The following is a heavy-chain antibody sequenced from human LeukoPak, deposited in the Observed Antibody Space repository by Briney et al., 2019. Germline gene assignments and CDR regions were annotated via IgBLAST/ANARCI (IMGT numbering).Heavy chain of an antibody. J-gene: IGHJ4*02. Sequence: SETLSLTCSVSGGSISNYFWTWIRQPPGKGLEWIGYIYSSGSTYYNPSLKSRVTISVDTSKNRFSLKLSTVTAADTAVYYCARRPPGDPNFDYGGQGPLVTVSS. V-gene: IGHV4-59*08. CDR1: GGSISNYF. CDR2: IYSSGST. D-gene: IGHD3-16*01. CDR3: ARRPPGDPNFDY.